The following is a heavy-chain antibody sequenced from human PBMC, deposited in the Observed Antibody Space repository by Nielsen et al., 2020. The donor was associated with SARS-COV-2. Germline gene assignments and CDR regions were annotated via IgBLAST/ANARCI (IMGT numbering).Heavy chain of an antibody. V-gene: IGHV4-34*01. D-gene: IGHD3-16*01. CDR1: GGSFTDYF. Sequence: SETLSLTCVVYGGSFTDYFWTWIRQPPGKGLEWIGEINHRGSTSYNPSLKSRVTISTDTSTNQFSLKLTSVTAADTAVYYCARGEVGRRLGEWGQGALVTVSS. CDR2: INHRGST. CDR3: ARGEVGRRLGE. J-gene: IGHJ1*01.